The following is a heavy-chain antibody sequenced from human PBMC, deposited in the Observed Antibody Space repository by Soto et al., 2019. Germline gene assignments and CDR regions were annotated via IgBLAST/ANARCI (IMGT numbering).Heavy chain of an antibody. J-gene: IGHJ3*01. CDR2: ILHSGET. Sequence: QVQLQEWGPGLVKPSGTLSLTCAVSGDSITNSRWWTWVRQPPGKGLEWIGDILHSGETNYNPSLKXXVFISVDKSQNQFSLRVSSVTAADTAVYYCAYSTGWYRHDVWGQGTLVTVSS. D-gene: IGHD6-19*01. CDR3: AYSTGWYRHDV. V-gene: IGHV4-4*02. CDR1: GDSITNSRW.